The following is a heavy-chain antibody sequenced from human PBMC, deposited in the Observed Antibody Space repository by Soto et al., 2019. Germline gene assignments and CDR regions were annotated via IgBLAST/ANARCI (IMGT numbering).Heavy chain of an antibody. CDR3: ARESRSAAGTVEY. J-gene: IGHJ4*02. CDR1: GASISNYY. D-gene: IGHD6-13*01. V-gene: IGHV4-4*07. Sequence: QVQLQESGPGLVKPSETLSLTCTVSGASISNYYWSWIRQPAGKGLEWIGRIYASRNTNYNPSLKSRVTMSVDTSKNQFSLNLNSVTAADTAVYYCARESRSAAGTVEYWGQGTLVTVSS. CDR2: IYASRNT.